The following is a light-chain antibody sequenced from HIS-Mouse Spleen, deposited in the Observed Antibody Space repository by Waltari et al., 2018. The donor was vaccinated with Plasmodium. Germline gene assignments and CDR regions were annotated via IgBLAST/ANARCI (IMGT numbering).Light chain of an antibody. CDR2: EDS. CDR1: ALPKNY. CDR3: YSTDSSGNHRV. V-gene: IGLV3-10*01. Sequence: SYELTQSPSVSVSTGQTARITCAGDALPKNYAYWYQQKSGQAPVLVIYEDSKRPSGIPERFSGSSSGTMATLTISGTQVEDEADYYCYSTDSSGNHRVFGGGTKLTVL. J-gene: IGLJ3*02.